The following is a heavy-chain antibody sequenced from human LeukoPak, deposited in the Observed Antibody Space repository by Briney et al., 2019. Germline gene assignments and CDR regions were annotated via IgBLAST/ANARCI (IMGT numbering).Heavy chain of an antibody. D-gene: IGHD1-1*01. Sequence: PSETLSLTCTVSGGSISSYYWSWIRQPPGKGLEWIGYIYYSGSTNYNPSLKSRVTISVDTSKNQFSLKLSSVTAADTAVYYCARVTAPTYNPHMDVWGKGTTVTVSS. CDR2: IYYSGST. CDR3: ARVTAPTYNPHMDV. V-gene: IGHV4-59*12. CDR1: GGSISSYY. J-gene: IGHJ6*03.